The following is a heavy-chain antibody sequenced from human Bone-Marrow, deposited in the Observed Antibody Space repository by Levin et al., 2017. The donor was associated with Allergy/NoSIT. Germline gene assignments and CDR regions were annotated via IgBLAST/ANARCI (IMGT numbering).Heavy chain of an antibody. J-gene: IGHJ4*02. V-gene: IGHV3-30-3*01. CDR3: ARESSHYFDY. Sequence: PGESLKISCAASGFTFSSYAMHWVRQAPGKGLEWVAVISYDGSNKYYADSVKGRFTISRDNSKNTLYLQMNSLRAEDTAVYYCARESSHYFDYWGQGTLVTVSS. CDR1: GFTFSSYA. CDR2: ISYDGSNK.